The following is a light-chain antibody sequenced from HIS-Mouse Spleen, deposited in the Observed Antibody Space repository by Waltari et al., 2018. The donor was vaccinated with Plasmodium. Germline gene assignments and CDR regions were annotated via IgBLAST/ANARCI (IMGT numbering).Light chain of an antibody. CDR3: QQYNNWPWT. CDR2: GAS. CDR1: QSVSSN. J-gene: IGKJ1*01. Sequence: EIVMTLSPATLSVSPGESATLPCRASQSVSSNLAWYQQKPGQAPRLLIYGASTRATGIPARFSGSGSGTEFTLTISSLQSEDFAVYYCQQYNNWPWTFGQGTKVEIK. V-gene: IGKV3-15*01.